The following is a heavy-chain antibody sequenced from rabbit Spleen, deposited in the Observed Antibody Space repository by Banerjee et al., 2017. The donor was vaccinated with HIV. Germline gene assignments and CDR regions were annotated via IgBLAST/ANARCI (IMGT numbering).Heavy chain of an antibody. CDR1: GFSFSSDYY. Sequence: QSLEESGGDLVKPEGSLTLTCTASGFSFSSDYYMCWVRQAPGKGLEWIACIDAGSSGSTYYASWAKGRLTISKTSSTTVTLQMTSLTAADTATYFCARWSRYVSDGDTHNLWGPGTLVTVS. V-gene: IGHV1S40*01. CDR3: ARWSRYVSDGDTHNL. CDR2: IDAGSSGST. D-gene: IGHD2-1*01. J-gene: IGHJ6*01.